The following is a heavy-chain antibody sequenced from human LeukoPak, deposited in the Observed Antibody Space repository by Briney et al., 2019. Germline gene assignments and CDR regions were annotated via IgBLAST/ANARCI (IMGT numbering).Heavy chain of an antibody. J-gene: IGHJ4*02. CDR3: ARHKPFYGFDY. CDR1: GGSFSGYY. CDR2: VYYSGST. Sequence: SETLSLTCAVYGGSFSGYYWSWIRQPPGKGLEWMGSVYYSGSTYYNPSLKSRVTISVDTSKNQFSLTLSSMTAAGTAVYYCARHKPFYGFDYWGQGTLVTVSS. D-gene: IGHD2/OR15-2a*01. V-gene: IGHV4-34*01.